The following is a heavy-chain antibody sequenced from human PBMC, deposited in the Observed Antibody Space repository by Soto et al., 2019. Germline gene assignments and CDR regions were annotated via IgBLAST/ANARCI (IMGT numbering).Heavy chain of an antibody. CDR2: FDPEDGET. Sequence: ASVKVSCKVSGYTLTELSMHWVRQAPGKGLEWMGGFDPEDGETIYAQKFQGRVTMTEDTSTYTAYMELSSLRSEDTAVYYCAISAAYYDYVWGSYRRYDAFDIWGQGTMVTVSS. CDR3: AISAAYYDYVWGSYRRYDAFDI. V-gene: IGHV1-24*01. D-gene: IGHD3-16*02. CDR1: GYTLTELS. J-gene: IGHJ3*02.